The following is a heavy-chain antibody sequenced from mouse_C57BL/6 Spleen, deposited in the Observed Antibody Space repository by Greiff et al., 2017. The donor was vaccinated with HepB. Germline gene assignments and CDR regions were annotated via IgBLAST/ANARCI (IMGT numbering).Heavy chain of an antibody. CDR3: ARGDPGNYDYDFAMDY. V-gene: IGHV1-22*01. D-gene: IGHD2-4*01. Sequence: VQLQQSGPELVKPGASVKMSCKASGYTFTDYNMHWVKQSHGKSLEWIGYINPNNGGTSYNQKFKGKATLTVNKSSSPAYMELRSLTSEDSAVYYCARGDPGNYDYDFAMDYWGQGTSVTVSS. CDR2: INPNNGGT. J-gene: IGHJ4*01. CDR1: GYTFTDYN.